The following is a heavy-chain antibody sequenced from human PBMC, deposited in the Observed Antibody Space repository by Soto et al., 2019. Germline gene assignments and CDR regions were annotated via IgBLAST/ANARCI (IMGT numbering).Heavy chain of an antibody. CDR3: AREVMGSYYCCYGMDV. V-gene: IGHV1-18*01. J-gene: IGHJ6*02. CDR2: ISAYNGNT. CDR1: GYTFTSYG. Sequence: QVQLVQSGAEVKKPGASVKVSCKASGYTFTSYGISWVRQAPGQGLEWMGWISAYNGNTNYAQKLQGRVTMTTDTXTXXAYMELRSLRPDDTAVYYCAREVMGSYYCCYGMDVWGQGTTVTVSS. D-gene: IGHD1-26*01.